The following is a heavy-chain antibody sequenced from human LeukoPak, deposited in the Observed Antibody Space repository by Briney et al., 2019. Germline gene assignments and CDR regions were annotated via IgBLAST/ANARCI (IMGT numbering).Heavy chain of an antibody. Sequence: GGSLRLSCAASGFTFSSYGMHWVRQAPGKGLEWVAVIWYDGSNKYYADSVKGRLTISRDNSKNTLYLQMNSLRAEDTAVYYCARDGGYYYDSSGYYYPGYWGQGTLVTVSS. D-gene: IGHD3-22*01. V-gene: IGHV3-33*01. CDR2: IWYDGSNK. CDR1: GFTFSSYG. CDR3: ARDGGYYYDSSGYYYPGY. J-gene: IGHJ4*02.